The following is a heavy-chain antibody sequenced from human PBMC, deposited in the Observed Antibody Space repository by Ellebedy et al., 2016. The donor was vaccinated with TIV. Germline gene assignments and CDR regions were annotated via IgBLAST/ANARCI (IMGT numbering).Heavy chain of an antibody. J-gene: IGHJ5*02. D-gene: IGHD3-22*01. CDR3: ARDSGTHYYDSSANRGWFDP. CDR2: IIPIFGTA. CDR1: GGTFSSYA. V-gene: IGHV1-69*13. Sequence: SVKVSCXASGGTFSSYAISWVRQAPGQGLEWMGGIIPIFGTANYAQKFQGRVTITADESTSTAYMELSSLRSEDTAVYYCARDSGTHYYDSSANRGWFDPWGQGTLVTVSS.